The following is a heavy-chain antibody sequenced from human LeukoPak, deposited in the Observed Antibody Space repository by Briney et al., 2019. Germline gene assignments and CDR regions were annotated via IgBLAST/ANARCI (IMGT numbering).Heavy chain of an antibody. CDR1: GDSVSSNRAD. CDR2: TFYTSKWFN. V-gene: IGHV6-1*01. CDR3: ARSNSGRNAFDI. J-gene: IGHJ3*02. D-gene: IGHD6-19*01. Sequence: SQAPPLTCAIPGDSVSSNRADWNWIRQSPSRGLEWLGRTFYTSKWFNDYAVSVKSRISINPDTSKNQFSLQLNSVTPEDTAVYYCARSNSGRNAFDIWGQGIMVTVSS.